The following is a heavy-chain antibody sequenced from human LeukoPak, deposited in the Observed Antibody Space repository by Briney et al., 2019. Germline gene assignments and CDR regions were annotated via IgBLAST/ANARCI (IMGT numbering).Heavy chain of an antibody. J-gene: IGHJ4*02. V-gene: IGHV3-9*03. CDR1: GFTFDDYA. CDR3: AKDIRGYSSGCIDY. D-gene: IGHD6-19*01. CDR2: ISWNSGSI. Sequence: GRSLRLSCAASGFTFDDYAMHWVRQAPGKGLEWVSGISWNSGSIGYADSVKGRFTISRDNAKNSLYLQMSSLRAEDMALYYCAKDIRGYSSGCIDYWGQGTLVTVSS.